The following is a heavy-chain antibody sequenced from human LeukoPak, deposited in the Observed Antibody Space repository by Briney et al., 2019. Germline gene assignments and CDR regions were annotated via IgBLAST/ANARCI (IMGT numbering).Heavy chain of an antibody. V-gene: IGHV4-38-2*01. J-gene: IGHJ4*02. CDR1: GYSISSGYF. CDR3: VRDIGWTKGPFDY. Sequence: SETLSLTCEVSGYSISSGYFWAWIRQSPGKGLEVIAGIFHDGRTYYNPSVQSRVTISVDTFRNRFSLKLKSVTAADAAVYYCVRDIGWTKGPFDYWGQGTLVTVSS. CDR2: IFHDGRT. D-gene: IGHD2-15*01.